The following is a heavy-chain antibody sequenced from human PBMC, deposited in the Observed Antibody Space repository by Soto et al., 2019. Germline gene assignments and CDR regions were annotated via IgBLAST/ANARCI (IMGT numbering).Heavy chain of an antibody. Sequence: SETLSLTCTVSGGSISGYYWSWIRQPPGKGLEWIGYMYNTGSTVYNPSFKSRDTISVDTSKSQFSLRLNSVTAADTAVYYCARDLWGYCGTDCYPLDVWGQGTTVTVS. V-gene: IGHV4-59*01. CDR3: ARDLWGYCGTDCYPLDV. D-gene: IGHD2-21*02. CDR1: GGSISGYY. J-gene: IGHJ6*02. CDR2: MYNTGST.